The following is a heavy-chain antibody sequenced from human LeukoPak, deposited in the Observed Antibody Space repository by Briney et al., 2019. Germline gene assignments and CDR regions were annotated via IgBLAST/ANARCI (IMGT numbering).Heavy chain of an antibody. CDR1: GDSVSSNSAA. CDR2: PYYRSKWYN. Sequence: SQTLSLTCAISGDSVSSNSAAWNWIRQSPSRGLEWLGRPYYRSKWYNDYAVSVKSRITINPDTSKNQFSLQLNSVTAADTAVYYCARSGSILLWFGEYDHWGLGTLVTVSS. CDR3: ARSGSILLWFGEYDH. J-gene: IGHJ4*02. D-gene: IGHD3-10*01. V-gene: IGHV6-1*01.